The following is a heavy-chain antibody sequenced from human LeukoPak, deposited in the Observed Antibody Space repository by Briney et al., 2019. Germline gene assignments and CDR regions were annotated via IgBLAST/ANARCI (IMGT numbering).Heavy chain of an antibody. D-gene: IGHD3-22*01. V-gene: IGHV1-8*01. CDR2: INPNSGNT. CDR1: GYTLPSYD. J-gene: IGHJ6*02. CDR3: ATHQDHYDSSGYYYGRWWGNYYYGMDF. Sequence: GAAVTVSYKDSGYTLPSYDINWVRQATGQELEWMGWINPNSGNTRYQQKLQGRVTMTRNTSISTAYMELSSLRSEDTAVYYCATHQDHYDSSGYYYGRWWGNYYYGMDFWGQGTTVTVSS.